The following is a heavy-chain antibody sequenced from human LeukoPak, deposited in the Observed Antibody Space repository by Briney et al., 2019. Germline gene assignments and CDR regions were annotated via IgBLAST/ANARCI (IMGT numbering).Heavy chain of an antibody. CDR3: AKDTSGSSITYFDY. CDR2: ISGSGGST. Sequence: GGSLRLSCAASGFTFSSYAMSWVRQAPGKGLEWVSAISGSGGSTYYADSVKGRFTISRDNSKNTLYLQVNSLRAEDTAVYYCAKDTSGSSITYFDYWGQGTLVTVSS. CDR1: GFTFSSYA. J-gene: IGHJ4*02. V-gene: IGHV3-23*01. D-gene: IGHD1-26*01.